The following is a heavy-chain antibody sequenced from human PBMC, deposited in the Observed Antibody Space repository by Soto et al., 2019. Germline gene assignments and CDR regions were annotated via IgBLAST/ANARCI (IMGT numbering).Heavy chain of an antibody. CDR2: ITASGDTT. Sequence: GGSLRLSCAASGFTFSSYAMSWVRQAPGKGLEWDSAITASGDTTYYADSVKGRFTISRDNSKSTMYLQMNSLRAEDTAVYYCAKVRPLLDCTRPSCLGAFDSRAQRTMDT. J-gene: IGHJ3*02. CDR1: GFTFSSYA. V-gene: IGHV3-23*01. CDR3: AKVRPLLDCTRPSCLGAFDS. D-gene: IGHD2-2*01.